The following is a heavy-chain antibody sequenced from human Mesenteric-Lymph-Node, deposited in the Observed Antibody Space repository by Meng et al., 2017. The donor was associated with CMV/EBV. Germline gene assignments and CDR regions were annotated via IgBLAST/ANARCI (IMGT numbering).Heavy chain of an antibody. V-gene: IGHV4-59*12. CDR1: GGSISAYY. D-gene: IGHD2-2*01. J-gene: IGHJ5*02. Sequence: GSLRLSCTVSGGSISAYYWSWIRQPPGKELEWIGFVYFSGSTSYNPSLKSRVTISVDTSKNQFSLKLSSVTAADTAVYYCARAEIVVVPAARPGWFDPWGQGTLVTVSS. CDR2: VYFSGST. CDR3: ARAEIVVVPAARPGWFDP.